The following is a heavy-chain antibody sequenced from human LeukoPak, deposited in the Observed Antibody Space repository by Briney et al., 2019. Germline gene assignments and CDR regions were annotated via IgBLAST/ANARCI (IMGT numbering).Heavy chain of an antibody. J-gene: IGHJ1*01. Sequence: INHSGSTNYNPSLKSRDTISVDTSKNQFSLKLSSVTAADTAVNYCARGPGDSSGWYLQHWGQGTLVTLSS. V-gene: IGHV4-34*01. D-gene: IGHD6-19*01. CDR2: INHSGST. CDR3: ARGPGDSSGWYLQH.